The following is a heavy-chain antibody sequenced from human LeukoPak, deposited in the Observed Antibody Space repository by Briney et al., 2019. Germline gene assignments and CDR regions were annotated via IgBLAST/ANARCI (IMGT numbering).Heavy chain of an antibody. CDR3: AKSLGVGGYTRYKGFDQ. CDR1: GFIFNRFA. D-gene: IGHD3-16*02. J-gene: IGHJ4*02. Sequence: PGGSLRLFCAASGFIFNRFAMNWARQAPGKARVWVSSISGSDGSSHYADCVKGRFTISRDNSKITLHLQMNSLRAEDTAVYYCAKSLGVGGYTRYKGFDQWGQGTLVTVSS. CDR2: ISGSDGSS. V-gene: IGHV3-23*01.